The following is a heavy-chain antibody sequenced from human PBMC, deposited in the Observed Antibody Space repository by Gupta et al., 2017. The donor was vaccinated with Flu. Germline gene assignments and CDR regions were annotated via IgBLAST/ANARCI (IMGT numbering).Heavy chain of an antibody. CDR3: AKECRGNNNIYGMNV. D-gene: IGHD3-9*01. Sequence: QERVVESGGGVVQPGRSLRLSCAASGFSFSNYGLYWVRQAPGKGLEGGAVISDDGSKNYHTDAGKGRFTISRDKSKNTLYLQMRGLRNADTAVYYCAKECRGNNNIYGMNVWGQGTTVTVSS. V-gene: IGHV3-30*18. CDR2: ISDDGSKN. CDR1: GFSFSNYG. J-gene: IGHJ6*02.